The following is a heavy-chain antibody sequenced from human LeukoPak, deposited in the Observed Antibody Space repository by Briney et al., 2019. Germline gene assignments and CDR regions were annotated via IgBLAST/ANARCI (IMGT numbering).Heavy chain of an antibody. V-gene: IGHV3-43*01. CDR1: GFTFDDYT. J-gene: IGHJ6*03. CDR2: ISWDGGST. D-gene: IGHD6-6*01. Sequence: PGGSLRLSCAASGFTFDDYTMHWVRQAPGKGLEWVSLISWDGGSTYYADSVKGRFTISRDNSKNSLYLQMNSLRTEDTALYYCAKGAARPYYYYYMDVWGKGTTVTVSS. CDR3: AKGAARPYYYYYMDV.